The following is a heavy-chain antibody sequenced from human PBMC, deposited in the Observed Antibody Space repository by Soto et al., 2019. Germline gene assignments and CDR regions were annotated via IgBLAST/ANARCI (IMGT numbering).Heavy chain of an antibody. CDR2: INHSGST. CDR3: ASGEYNWSKPPYFDY. V-gene: IGHV4-34*01. CDR1: GGSFSGYY. D-gene: IGHD1-20*01. Sequence: SETLSLTCAVYGGSFSGYYWSWIRQPPGKGLEWIGEINHSGSTNYNPSLKSRVTISVDTSKNQFSLKLSSVTAADTAVYYCASGEYNWSKPPYFDYWGQGTLVTVSS. J-gene: IGHJ4*02.